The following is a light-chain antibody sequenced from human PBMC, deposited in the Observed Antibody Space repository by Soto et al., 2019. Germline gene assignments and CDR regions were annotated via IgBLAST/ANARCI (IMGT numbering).Light chain of an antibody. CDR1: ERIRSC. CDR3: QHYNTYPWT. Sequence: DIQMTQSPSTLAASLGERGTGTCRAIERIRSCFGRYQQKAVKAPKLLIYKASALESGVPSRFSGSGSGTEFPLTISSLEPEDFATYYCQHYNTYPWTFGQGTKVDIK. V-gene: IGKV1-5*03. J-gene: IGKJ1*01. CDR2: KAS.